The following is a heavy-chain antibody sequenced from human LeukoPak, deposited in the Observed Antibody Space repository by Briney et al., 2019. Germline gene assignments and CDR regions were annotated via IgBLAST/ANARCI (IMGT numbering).Heavy chain of an antibody. CDR2: ISRSGSTI. D-gene: IGHD5-18*01. Sequence: GGSLRLSCAASGFTLSSYEMNWGRQAPGPGLEWVSYISRSGSTIYYADSVKGRFTISRDNAKNPLYLQMNSLRGEDTAVYYCARDLAMVHFDYWGQGTLVTVSS. CDR1: GFTLSSYE. J-gene: IGHJ4*02. CDR3: ARDLAMVHFDY. V-gene: IGHV3-48*03.